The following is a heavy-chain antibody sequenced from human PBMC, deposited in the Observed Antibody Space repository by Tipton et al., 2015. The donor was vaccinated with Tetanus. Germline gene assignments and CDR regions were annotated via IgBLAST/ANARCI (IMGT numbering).Heavy chain of an antibody. Sequence: TLSLTCTISGDSMSGEFDYWSWIRHLPGKGLAWIGYIHYRGTTLFNPSLKRRLTMSVDNSQNQFSLKLRSAAAADTAIYFCARSASYRFGSESLSPGFDPGGQGMLVTVSS. CDR1: GDSMSGEFDY. CDR3: ARSASYRFGSESLSPGFDP. J-gene: IGHJ5*02. D-gene: IGHD3-10*01. V-gene: IGHV4-31*03. CDR2: IHYRGTT.